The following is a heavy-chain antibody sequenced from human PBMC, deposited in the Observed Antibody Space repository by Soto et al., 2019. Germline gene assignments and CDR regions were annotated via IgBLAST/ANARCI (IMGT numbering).Heavy chain of an antibody. CDR2: FHYTGIS. Sequence: PSETLSLTCTVSEGFTRGYYWSWMRQPPGKGLAWIGYFHYTGISNYNSSLKSRVTMSLDTSKNQFSLKLSSVSAADTAIYYCARGASKWQYFDYGGQGALVTVSS. CDR3: ARGASKWQYFDY. J-gene: IGHJ4*02. CDR1: EGFTRGYY. D-gene: IGHD4-4*01. V-gene: IGHV4-59*01.